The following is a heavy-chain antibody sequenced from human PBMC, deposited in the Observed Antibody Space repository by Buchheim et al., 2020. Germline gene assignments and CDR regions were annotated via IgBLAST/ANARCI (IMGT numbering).Heavy chain of an antibody. Sequence: VQLVESGGGVVQPGGSLRLSCAASGFTFNSYPMHWVRQAPGKGLEWVAVIASGGGDKKYADCVKGRFTISRDNSKNTVYLQMNSLRVEDTAVYYCARDREVAAAADGFDFWGQGTL. CDR1: GFTFNSYP. V-gene: IGHV3-30*04. J-gene: IGHJ4*02. CDR3: ARDREVAAAADGFDF. CDR2: IASGGGDK. D-gene: IGHD6-13*01.